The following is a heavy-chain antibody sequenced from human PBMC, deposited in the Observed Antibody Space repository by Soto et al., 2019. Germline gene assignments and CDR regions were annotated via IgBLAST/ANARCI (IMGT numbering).Heavy chain of an antibody. Sequence: ASVKVSCKVSGYTLTELSMHWVRQAPGKGLEWMGGFDPEDGNTGYAQKFQGRVTMTRNTSISTAYMELSSLRSEDTAVYYCARGIRCSGGSCYHNWFDPWGQGTLVTVSS. D-gene: IGHD2-15*01. CDR2: FDPEDGNT. V-gene: IGHV1-24*01. CDR3: ARGIRCSGGSCYHNWFDP. J-gene: IGHJ5*02. CDR1: GYTLTELS.